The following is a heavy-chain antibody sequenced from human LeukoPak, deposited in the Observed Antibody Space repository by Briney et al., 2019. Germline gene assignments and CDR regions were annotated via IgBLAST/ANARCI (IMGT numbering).Heavy chain of an antibody. V-gene: IGHV3-30-3*01. J-gene: IGHJ4*02. Sequence: PGGSLRLSCAASGFTFSSYAMHWVRQAPGKGLEWVAVISYDGSNKYYADSVKGRFTISRDNAKNSLYLQMNSLRGEDTAVYYCARVIFGVVIIPYFDSWGQGILVTVSS. CDR3: ARVIFGVVIIPYFDS. CDR1: GFTFSSYA. CDR2: ISYDGSNK. D-gene: IGHD3-3*01.